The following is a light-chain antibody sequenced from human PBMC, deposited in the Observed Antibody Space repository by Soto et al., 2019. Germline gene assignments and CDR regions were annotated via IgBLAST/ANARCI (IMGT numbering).Light chain of an antibody. CDR1: SSDVGGYNY. CDR2: DVS. Sequence: QSALTQPASVSGSPGQSITISCTGTSSDVGGYNYVSWYQQHPGKAPKLMIYDVSNRPSGVSNRFSGSKSGNTASLTISGLQAEHEADYYCSSYTSSSTSLYVFGTGTKLTVL. J-gene: IGLJ1*01. V-gene: IGLV2-14*01. CDR3: SSYTSSSTSLYV.